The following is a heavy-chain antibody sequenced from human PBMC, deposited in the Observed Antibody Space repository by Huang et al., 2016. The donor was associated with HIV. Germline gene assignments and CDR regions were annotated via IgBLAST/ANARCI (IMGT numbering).Heavy chain of an antibody. CDR3: VRLLDHTGDY. CDR1: GFTFNRYW. Sequence: EVQLVESGGGLVQPGGSLRLSCAASGFTFNRYWMSWDRQAQGKGVEWVAGIKKDGSEKSYVDSVKGRFTISRDNAKNSLYLQMNSLRAEDTAVYYCVRLLDHTGDYWGQGTLVTVSS. J-gene: IGHJ4*02. V-gene: IGHV3-7*01. CDR2: IKKDGSEK. D-gene: IGHD1-26*01.